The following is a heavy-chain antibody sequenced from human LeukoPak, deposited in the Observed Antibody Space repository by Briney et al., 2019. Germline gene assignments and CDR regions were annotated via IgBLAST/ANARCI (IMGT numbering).Heavy chain of an antibody. CDR2: IIPIFGTP. J-gene: IGHJ4*02. CDR3: ARDDYGALY. CDR1: GGTFSSYT. V-gene: IGHV1-69*06. D-gene: IGHD4-17*01. Sequence: GASVKVSCKASGGTFSSYTINWVRQAPGQGLEWMGGIIPIFGTPNYAQKFQGRVTITADKSTSTAYMELSSLRSEDTAMYYCARDDYGALYWGQGTLVTVPS.